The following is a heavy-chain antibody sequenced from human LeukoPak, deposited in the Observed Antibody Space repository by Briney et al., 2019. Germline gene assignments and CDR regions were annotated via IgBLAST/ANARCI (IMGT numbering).Heavy chain of an antibody. CDR2: IHNSGST. Sequence: PSQTLSLTCTVSGGSISSSAYHWGWIRQPPGKGREWIGSIHNSGSTYYNPSLKSRVTISVRTSKNQFSLKLSSVTAADTAVYYCARTLWYCSSTSCYPIDAAYYFDNWGQGTLVTVSS. CDR3: ARTLWYCSSTSCYPIDAAYYFDN. V-gene: IGHV4-39*01. D-gene: IGHD2-2*01. CDR1: GGSISSSAYH. J-gene: IGHJ4*02.